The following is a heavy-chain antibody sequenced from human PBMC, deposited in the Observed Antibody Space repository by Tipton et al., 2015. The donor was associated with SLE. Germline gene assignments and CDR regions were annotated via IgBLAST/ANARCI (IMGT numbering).Heavy chain of an antibody. J-gene: IGHJ2*01. CDR1: GVSISSHY. CDR3: ARTNLQGSLVDWYFDL. CDR2: MYYTGSA. Sequence: TLSLTCTVSGVSISSHYCSWLRQTPGKGLEWIGYMYYTGSAHYNPSLRNRVTMSLDTSKNQFSLKLSSVTAADTAVYYCARTNLQGSLVDWYFDLWGRGTLVTVSS. V-gene: IGHV4-59*11. D-gene: IGHD5-24*01.